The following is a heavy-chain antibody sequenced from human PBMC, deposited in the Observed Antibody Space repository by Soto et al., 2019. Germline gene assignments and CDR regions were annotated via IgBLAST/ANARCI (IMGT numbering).Heavy chain of an antibody. D-gene: IGHD6-19*01. CDR2: IDSSGVKK. V-gene: IGHV3-11*01. Sequence: PGGSLRLSCAASGFTFDDYGMSWIRQAPGKGLEWVSCIDSSGVKKYYAESVRGRFTISRDNAKNSLYLQMNSLRAEDTAVYYCARDRGAVTGDYFDYWGQGTLVTVSS. CDR3: ARDRGAVTGDYFDY. J-gene: IGHJ4*02. CDR1: GFTFDDYG.